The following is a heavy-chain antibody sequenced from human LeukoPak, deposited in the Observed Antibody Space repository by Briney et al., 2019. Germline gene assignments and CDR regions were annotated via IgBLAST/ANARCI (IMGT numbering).Heavy chain of an antibody. CDR2: ISYDGSNK. CDR3: ARDRTMVHFDY. CDR1: GFTFSSYA. D-gene: IGHD3-10*01. V-gene: IGHV3-30*04. Sequence: GGSLRLSCAASGFTFSSYAMHWVCQAPGKGLEWVAVISYDGSNKYYADSVKGRFTISRDNSKNTLYLQMNSLRAEDTAVYYCARDRTMVHFDYWGQGTLVTVSS. J-gene: IGHJ4*02.